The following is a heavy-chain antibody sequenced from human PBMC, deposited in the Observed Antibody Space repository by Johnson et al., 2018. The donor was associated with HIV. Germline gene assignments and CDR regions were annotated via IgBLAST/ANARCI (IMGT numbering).Heavy chain of an antibody. Sequence: VQLVESGGGLVKPGGSLRLSCAASGFTFSNVWMSWVRQAPGKGLEWVGRIKRKIEAEATDYAAPVKGRFTISRDDSKNTLFLQMGSLKTDDTAVYYCTTASVSDAVDIWGQGTMVTVSS. CDR1: GFTFSNVW. CDR2: IKRKIEAEAT. CDR3: TTASVSDAVDI. J-gene: IGHJ3*02. V-gene: IGHV3-15*01.